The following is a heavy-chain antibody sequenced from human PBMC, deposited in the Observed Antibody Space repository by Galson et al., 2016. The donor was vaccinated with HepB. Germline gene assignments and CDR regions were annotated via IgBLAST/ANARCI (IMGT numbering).Heavy chain of an antibody. Sequence: SLRLSCAASGFTFSNYVMHWVRQAPGKGLEYVSAISSNGGSTYYADSVKGRFTISRDNSKNTLYLQMSSLRAEDTDVYYCVNGYYDSSGYYYDAFDIWGQGSMVTVSS. CDR2: ISSNGGST. V-gene: IGHV3-64D*06. CDR1: GFTFSNYV. CDR3: VNGYYDSSGYYYDAFDI. J-gene: IGHJ3*02. D-gene: IGHD3-22*01.